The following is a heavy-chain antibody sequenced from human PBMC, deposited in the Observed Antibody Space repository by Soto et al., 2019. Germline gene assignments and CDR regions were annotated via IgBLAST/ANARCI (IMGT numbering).Heavy chain of an antibody. V-gene: IGHV4-30-4*01. D-gene: IGHD5-12*01. CDR2: IYYSGST. CDR3: ARAIVVTIGGMDV. J-gene: IGHJ6*02. CDR1: GGSMSSADYY. Sequence: SETLSLTCTVSGGSMSSADYYWSWVRQPPGKGLEWIGYIYYSGSTFFNPTLKSRVTISKVTSRNQFSLRLNSVTAADTAAHYCARAIVVTIGGMDVWGQGTTVTVSS.